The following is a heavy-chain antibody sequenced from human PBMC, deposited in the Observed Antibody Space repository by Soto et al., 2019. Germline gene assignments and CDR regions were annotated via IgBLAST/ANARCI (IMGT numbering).Heavy chain of an antibody. V-gene: IGHV1-24*01. J-gene: IGHJ4*02. D-gene: IGHD6-25*01. CDR1: GYTLTELS. CDR2: FDPEDGET. Sequence: ASVKVSCKVSGYTLTELSMHWVRQAPGKGLEWMGGFDPEDGETIYAQKFQGRVTMTGDTSTDTAYMELSSLRSEDTAVYYCARGLGSGDYWGRGTLVTVS. CDR3: ARGLGSGDY.